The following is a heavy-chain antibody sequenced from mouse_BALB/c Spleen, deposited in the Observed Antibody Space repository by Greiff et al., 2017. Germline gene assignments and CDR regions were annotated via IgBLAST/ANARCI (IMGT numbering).Heavy chain of an antibody. Sequence: EVMLVESGGDLVKPGGSLKLSCAASGFTFSSYGMSWVRQTPDKRLEWVATISSGGSYTYYPDSVKGRFTISRDNAKNTLYLEMSSLRSEDTAMYYCARHGPYYFDYWGQGTTLTVSS. CDR1: GFTFSSYG. J-gene: IGHJ2*01. CDR3: ARHGPYYFDY. CDR2: ISSGGSYT. V-gene: IGHV5-6*01.